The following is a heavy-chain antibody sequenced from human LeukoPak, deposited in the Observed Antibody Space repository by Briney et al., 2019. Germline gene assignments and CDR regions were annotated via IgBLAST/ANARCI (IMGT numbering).Heavy chain of an antibody. J-gene: IGHJ5*02. CDR1: GYSFTSYW. CDR3: ARSQGYCSGGSCLQGDWFDP. CDR2: IYPGDSDT. Sequence: GESLKISCKGSGYSFTSYWIGWVRQMPGKGLEWMGIIYPGDSDTRYSPSFQGQVTISADKPISTAYLQWSSLKASDTAMYYCARSQGYCSGGSCLQGDWFDPWGQGTLVTVSS. V-gene: IGHV5-51*04. D-gene: IGHD2-15*01.